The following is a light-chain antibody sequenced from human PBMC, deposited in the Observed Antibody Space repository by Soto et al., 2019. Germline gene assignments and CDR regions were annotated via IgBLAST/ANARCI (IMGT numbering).Light chain of an antibody. Sequence: QSALTQPASGSGCPGQSITISCTGTSSDVGGYNYVSWYQQHPGKAPKLMIYDVSNRPSGVSNRFSGSKSGNTASLTISGLQAENEADYYCSSYTSSSTRVFGGGTKLTVL. CDR1: SSDVGGYNY. J-gene: IGLJ2*01. V-gene: IGLV2-14*01. CDR2: DVS. CDR3: SSYTSSSTRV.